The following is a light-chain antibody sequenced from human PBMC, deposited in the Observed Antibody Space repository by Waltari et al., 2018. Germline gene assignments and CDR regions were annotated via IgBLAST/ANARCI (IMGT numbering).Light chain of an antibody. V-gene: IGLV3-27*01. CDR3: YSAADNNRV. CDR2: KDS. J-gene: IGLJ3*02. CDR1: VLAKKY. Sequence: SYELTQLSSVSVSPGQTARITCSGDVLAKKYARWFQQKPGQAPVLVIYKDSERPSGIPERFPGSSSGTTVTLTISGAQVEDEADYYCYSAADNNRVFGGGTKLTVL.